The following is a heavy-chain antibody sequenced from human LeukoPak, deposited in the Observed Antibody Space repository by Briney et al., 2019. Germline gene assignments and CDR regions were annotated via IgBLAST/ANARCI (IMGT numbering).Heavy chain of an antibody. V-gene: IGHV1-69*05. J-gene: IGHJ4*02. Sequence: VASVKVSCKASGGTFSSYAISWVRQAPGQRLEWMGGIIPIFGTANYAQKFQGRVTITTDESTSTAYMEPSSLRSEDTAVYYCARGVTISPNAHYFDYWGQGTLVTVSS. D-gene: IGHD3-3*01. CDR1: GGTFSSYA. CDR2: IIPIFGTA. CDR3: ARGVTISPNAHYFDY.